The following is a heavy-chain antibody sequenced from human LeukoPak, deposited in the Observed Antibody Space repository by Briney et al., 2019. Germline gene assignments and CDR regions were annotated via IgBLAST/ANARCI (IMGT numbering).Heavy chain of an antibody. CDR1: GGSISSYY. CDR2: IYYSGST. CDR3: ARVFLLEYYFDY. J-gene: IGHJ4*02. D-gene: IGHD3-3*01. V-gene: IGHV4-59*01. Sequence: SETLSLTCTVSGGSISSYYWSWIRQPPGKGLEWIGYIYYSGSTNYNPSLKSRVTISVDTSKNQFSLKLSSVTAADTAVYYCARVFLLEYYFDYWGQGTLVTVSS.